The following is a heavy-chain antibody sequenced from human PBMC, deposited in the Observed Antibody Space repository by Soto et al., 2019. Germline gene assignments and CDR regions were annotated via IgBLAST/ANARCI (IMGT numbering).Heavy chain of an antibody. Sequence: GASVKVSCKASGGTSSSYAISWVRQAPGQGLEWMGGIIPIFGTANYAQKFQGRVTITADESTSTAYMELSSLRSEDTAVYYCARDGIMAKSQRRMEWSGHTNYYYYGMDVWGQGTTVTVSS. V-gene: IGHV1-69*13. CDR3: ARDGIMAKSQRRMEWSGHTNYYYYGMDV. D-gene: IGHD3-3*01. J-gene: IGHJ6*02. CDR2: IIPIFGTA. CDR1: GGTSSSYA.